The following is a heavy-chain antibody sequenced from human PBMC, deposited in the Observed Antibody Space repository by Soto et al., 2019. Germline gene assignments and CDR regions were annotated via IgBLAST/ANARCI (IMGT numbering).Heavy chain of an antibody. J-gene: IGHJ6*01. CDR3: ARDRNPDSRGGPPRRYKYYGLDI. V-gene: IGHV1-46*04. CDR2: INLNGGSA. D-gene: IGHD3-22*01. CDR1: GSTFIRYY. Sequence: ASVKVSCKASGSTFIRYYMHWVRQAPGQDLEWMGMINLNGGSASYAQKLQGRVTLTSDTLTSTVYMELSSLRFEDTAVYYCARDRNPDSRGGPPRRYKYYGLDIWGQGTTVTVSS.